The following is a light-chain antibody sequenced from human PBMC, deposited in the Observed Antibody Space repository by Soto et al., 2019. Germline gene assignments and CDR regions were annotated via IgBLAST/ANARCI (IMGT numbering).Light chain of an antibody. V-gene: IGKV3-15*01. Sequence: EIVMTQSPATLSVSPGERATLSCRASQSVSSNLAWYQQKPGQAPRLLIYGASTRATGIPARFSGSGSGTEFTLTISSLHSEDFAVYYCQQYNKQVTLGPGTRLEIK. CDR2: GAS. CDR1: QSVSSN. CDR3: QQYNKQVT. J-gene: IGKJ5*01.